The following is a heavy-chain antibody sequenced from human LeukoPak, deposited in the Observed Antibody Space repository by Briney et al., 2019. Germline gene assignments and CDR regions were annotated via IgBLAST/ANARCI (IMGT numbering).Heavy chain of an antibody. D-gene: IGHD3-22*01. J-gene: IGHJ4*02. Sequence: GGSLRLSCAASGFTFSDYNMRWIRQAPGKGLEWVSYISSSGSIIYYADSVKGRFTISRDNAKNSLYLQMNSLRVEDTAVYYCAREPYYDSSGYCLDYWGQGTLVTVSS. V-gene: IGHV3-11*01. CDR3: AREPYYDSSGYCLDY. CDR2: ISSSGSII. CDR1: GFTFSDYN.